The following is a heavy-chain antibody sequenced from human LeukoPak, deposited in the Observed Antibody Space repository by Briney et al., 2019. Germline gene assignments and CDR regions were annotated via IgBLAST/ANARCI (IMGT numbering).Heavy chain of an antibody. J-gene: IGHJ4*02. CDR1: GFTFDDYA. D-gene: IGHD5-18*01. Sequence: PGGSLRLSCAASGFTFDDYAMHWVRQAPGKGLEWVSGISGSGGSTYYADSVKGRFTISRDNSKNTLYLQMNSLRAEDAAVYYCAKEVTAHFDYWGQGTLVTVSS. CDR3: AKEVTAHFDY. CDR2: ISGSGGST. V-gene: IGHV3-23*01.